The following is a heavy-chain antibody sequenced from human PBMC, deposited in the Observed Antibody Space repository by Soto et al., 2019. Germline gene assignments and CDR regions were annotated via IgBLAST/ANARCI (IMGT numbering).Heavy chain of an antibody. CDR2: IYYSGST. CDR3: ARKLGRLFDY. J-gene: IGHJ4*02. CDR1: GGSISSYY. Sequence: SETLSLTCTVSGGSISSYYWSWIRQPPGKGLEWIGYIYYSGSTNYNPSLKSRVTISVDTSKNQFSLKLSSVTAADTAVYYCARKLGRLFDYWGQGTMVTVYS. D-gene: IGHD3-16*01. V-gene: IGHV4-59*01.